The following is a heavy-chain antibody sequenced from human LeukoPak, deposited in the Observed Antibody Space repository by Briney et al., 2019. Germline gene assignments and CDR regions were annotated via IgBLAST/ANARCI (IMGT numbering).Heavy chain of an antibody. CDR1: GGTFSSYA. CDR2: IIPIFGIA. J-gene: IGHJ4*02. D-gene: IGHD3-10*01. Sequence: SVKVSCKASGGTFSSYAISWVRQAPGQGLEWMGRIIPIFGIANCAQKFQGRVTITADKSTSTAYMELSSLRSEDTAVYYCARARGLWFGESRDDSFDYWGQGTLVTVSS. V-gene: IGHV1-69*04. CDR3: ARARGLWFGESRDDSFDY.